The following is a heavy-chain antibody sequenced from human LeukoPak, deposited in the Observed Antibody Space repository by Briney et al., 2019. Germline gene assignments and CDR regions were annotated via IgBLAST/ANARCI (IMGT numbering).Heavy chain of an antibody. J-gene: IGHJ4*02. CDR1: GFTFSDYY. Sequence: GGSLRLSCAASGFTFSDYYMSWIRQAPGKGLEWVSYISSSSSYTNYADSVKGRFTISRDNAKNSLYLQMNSLRAEDTAVYYCARERYDRPPDDYWGQGTLVTVSS. CDR2: ISSSSSYT. D-gene: IGHD3-22*01. V-gene: IGHV3-11*05. CDR3: ARERYDRPPDDY.